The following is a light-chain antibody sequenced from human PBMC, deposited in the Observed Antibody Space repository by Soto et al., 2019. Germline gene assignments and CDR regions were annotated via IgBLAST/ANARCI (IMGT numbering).Light chain of an antibody. CDR1: QSVSSSY. CDR2: GAS. J-gene: IGKJ2*01. V-gene: IGKV3-20*01. Sequence: EIVVTQSPGTLSLSPGERATLSCRASQSVSSSYLAWYQQKPGQAPRLLIYGASSRATGIPDRFSGSGSGTDFTLTSSRLEPEDFAVYYCQQYGSSMYTFGQGTKLEIK. CDR3: QQYGSSMYT.